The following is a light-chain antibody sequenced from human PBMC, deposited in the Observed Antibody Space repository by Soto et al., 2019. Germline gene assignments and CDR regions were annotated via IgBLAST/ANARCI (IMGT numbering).Light chain of an antibody. J-gene: IGLJ2*01. CDR1: SSDVGGYNY. CDR3: CSYAGSDIVI. Sequence: QSALTQPRSVSGSPGQSVTISCTGTSSDVGGYNYVSWYQKHPGKAPKFMIYDLIKRPSGVPDRFSGSKSGNTAYLTISGLQAEDEADYHCCSYAGSDIVILGGGTKLTVL. V-gene: IGLV2-11*01. CDR2: DLI.